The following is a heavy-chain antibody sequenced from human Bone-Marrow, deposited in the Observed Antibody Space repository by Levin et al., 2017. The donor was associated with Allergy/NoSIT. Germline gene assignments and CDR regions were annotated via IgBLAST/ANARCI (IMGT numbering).Heavy chain of an antibody. J-gene: IGHJ4*02. CDR1: GFTFSSYA. Sequence: GESLKISCAASGFTFSSYAMHWVRQAPGKGLEYVSAISSNGGSTYYANSVKGRFTISRDNSKNTLYLQMGSLRAEDMAVYYCAGVSENSGYFSYWGQGTLVTVSS. CDR2: ISSNGGST. V-gene: IGHV3-64*01. CDR3: AGVSENSGYFSY. D-gene: IGHD3-22*01.